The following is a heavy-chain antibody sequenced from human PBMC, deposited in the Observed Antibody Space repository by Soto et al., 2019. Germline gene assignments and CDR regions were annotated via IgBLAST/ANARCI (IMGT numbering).Heavy chain of an antibody. CDR3: AREMGYCVSTSCPFDY. D-gene: IGHD2-2*01. Sequence: VQLVESGGGVVQPGRSLSLSCTASGFILSSHAMHWVRQAPGKGLEWVAITSYDGSNKYHADSVKGRFTISRDNSKNTLSLQMNSLRAEDTAVYYCAREMGYCVSTSCPFDYWGQGTLVTVSS. CDR2: TSYDGSNK. V-gene: IGHV3-30-3*01. J-gene: IGHJ4*02. CDR1: GFILSSHA.